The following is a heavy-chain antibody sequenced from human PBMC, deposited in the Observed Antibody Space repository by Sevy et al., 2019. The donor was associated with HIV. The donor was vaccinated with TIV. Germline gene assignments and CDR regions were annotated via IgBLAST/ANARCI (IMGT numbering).Heavy chain of an antibody. J-gene: IGHJ5*02. CDR3: ARDYNSGWRKFNLFDP. Sequence: GGSLRLSCAASGFTFSTYGMNWVRQAPGKGLEWVSSISSTSSYIDYAYLVKGRFTISRDNAKNSLYLQMNNLRAEDTALYYCARDYNSGWRKFNLFDPWGQGTLVTVSS. CDR1: GFTFSTYG. V-gene: IGHV3-21*01. D-gene: IGHD6-19*01. CDR2: ISSTSSYI.